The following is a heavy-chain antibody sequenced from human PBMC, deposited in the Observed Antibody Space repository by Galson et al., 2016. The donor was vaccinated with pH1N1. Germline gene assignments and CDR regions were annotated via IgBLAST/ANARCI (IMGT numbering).Heavy chain of an antibody. CDR1: GGSISRSN. CDR3: ARHLHVPGFKGIDP. CDR2: LYSSGTT. Sequence: LSLTCALSGGSISRSNWCWVRQSPVKGLAWIAYLYSSGTTTYNPSVASRVTISVDTPRNQFSLNLDFVTAADTAIYYCARHLHVPGFKGIDPWGQGILVTVSS. V-gene: IGHV4-59*08. D-gene: IGHD5-24*01. J-gene: IGHJ5*02.